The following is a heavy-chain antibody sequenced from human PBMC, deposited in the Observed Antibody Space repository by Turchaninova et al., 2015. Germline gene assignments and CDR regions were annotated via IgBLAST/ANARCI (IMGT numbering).Heavy chain of an antibody. Sequence: EVQLVEFGGGLVKPGGSLRLPWSTSGFTFRSYWSPWVRQVPGKGMVWGSHIYGEGSDTKYADSVKGRFTISRDNAKNTLYLQMNSLRAEDTAVYYCARAGWVQFAFYDYWGQGTLVTVSS. V-gene: IGHV3-74*01. CDR3: ARAGWVQFAFYDY. J-gene: IGHJ4*02. CDR1: GFTFRSYW. D-gene: IGHD5-24*01. CDR2: IYGEGSDT.